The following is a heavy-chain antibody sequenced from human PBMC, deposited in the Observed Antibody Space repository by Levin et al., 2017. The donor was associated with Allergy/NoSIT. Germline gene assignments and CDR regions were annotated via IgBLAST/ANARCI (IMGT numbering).Heavy chain of an antibody. CDR2: ISGSGGAK. J-gene: IGHJ4*02. CDR3: AKDTHRARLVITHFDS. CDR1: GFNFSSYG. D-gene: IGHD3-9*01. V-gene: IGHV3-23*01. Sequence: GVSLKISCAASGFNFSSYGMSWVRQAPGKGLEWVSFISGSGGAKHYTDSAKGRFTISRDNSKNTLFLQMNSLRADDTALYYCAKDTHRARLVITHFDSWGQGTLVTVSS.